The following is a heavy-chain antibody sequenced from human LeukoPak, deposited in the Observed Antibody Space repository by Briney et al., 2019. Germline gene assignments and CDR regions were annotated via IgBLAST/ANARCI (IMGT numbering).Heavy chain of an antibody. V-gene: IGHV4-39*01. CDR1: GGSISSSSYY. CDR2: IYYSGST. J-gene: IGHJ4*02. D-gene: IGHD3-10*01. Sequence: SETLSLTCTVSGGSISSSSYYWGWIRQPPGKGLEWIGSIYYSGSTYYNPSLKSRVTISVDTSKIQFSLKLSSVTAADTAVYYCARGVLWFGELYYFDYWGQGTLVTVSS. CDR3: ARGVLWFGELYYFDY.